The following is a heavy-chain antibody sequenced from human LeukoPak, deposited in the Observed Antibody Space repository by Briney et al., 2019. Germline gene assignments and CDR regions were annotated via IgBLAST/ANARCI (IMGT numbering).Heavy chain of an antibody. J-gene: IGHJ4*02. CDR2: ISSSSGNI. Sequence: PGGSLRLSCAASGFTFSSYSMNWFRQAPGKGLEWVSSISSSSGNIYYADSVKGRFTISRDNAKNSLYLQMNSLRAEDTAVYYCSRGGSSSGDGLDYWGQGTLVTVSS. CDR3: SRGGSSSGDGLDY. V-gene: IGHV3-21*01. D-gene: IGHD6-6*01. CDR1: GFTFSSYS.